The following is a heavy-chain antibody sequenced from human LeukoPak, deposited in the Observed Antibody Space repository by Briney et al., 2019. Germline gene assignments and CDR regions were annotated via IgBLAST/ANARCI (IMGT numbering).Heavy chain of an antibody. Sequence: PSETLSLTCTVSGGSISSYYWSWIRQYPGKGLEWIGYIYSSGSTYYNPSLRSRVTISADTSSNQFSLTLTSVTAADTAVYYCAKDGETSGWAPGGDYWGQGTLVTVSS. CDR1: GGSISSYY. V-gene: IGHV4-59*06. CDR2: IYSSGST. J-gene: IGHJ4*02. CDR3: AKDGETSGWAPGGDY. D-gene: IGHD6-19*01.